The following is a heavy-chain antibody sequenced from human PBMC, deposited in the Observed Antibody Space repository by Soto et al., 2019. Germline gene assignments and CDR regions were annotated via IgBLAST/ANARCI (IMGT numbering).Heavy chain of an antibody. D-gene: IGHD5-12*01. V-gene: IGHV3-30*18. CDR2: ISYDGSNK. CDR3: AEEDSGYSGYAPDY. Sequence: GGSLRLSCAASGFTFSSYGMHWVRQAPGKGLEWVAVISYDGSNKYYADSVKGRFTISRDNSKNTLYLQMNSLGAEDTAVYYCAEEDSGYSGYAPDYWGQGTLVTSPQ. J-gene: IGHJ4*02. CDR1: GFTFSSYG.